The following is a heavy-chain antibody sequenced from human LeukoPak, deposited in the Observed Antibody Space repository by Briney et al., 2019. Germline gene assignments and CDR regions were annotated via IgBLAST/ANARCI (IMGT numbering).Heavy chain of an antibody. V-gene: IGHV4-61*09. J-gene: IGHJ4*02. D-gene: IGHD3-3*01. CDR2: IYTSGST. CDR1: GGSISSGSYY. CDR3: ARGSITIFGVAPPADY. Sequence: SQTLSLTCTVSGGSISSGSYYWSWIPQPAGKGLESIGHIYTSGSTNYNPSLKSRVTISVDTSKNQFSLKLSSVTAADTAVYYCARGSITIFGVAPPADYWGQGTLVTVSS.